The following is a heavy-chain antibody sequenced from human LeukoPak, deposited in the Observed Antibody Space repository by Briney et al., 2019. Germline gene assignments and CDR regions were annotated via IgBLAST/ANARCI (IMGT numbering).Heavy chain of an antibody. CDR2: IYYSGST. Sequence: SETLSLTCTVSGDSISSYYWSWIRQPPGKGLEWIGHIYYSGSTNYNPSLRSRVTISVDTSKNQFSLKLSPVAAADTAVYYCARYDYGDSFIDYWGQGTLVTVSS. CDR1: GDSISSYY. D-gene: IGHD4-17*01. V-gene: IGHV4-59*01. J-gene: IGHJ4*02. CDR3: ARYDYGDSFIDY.